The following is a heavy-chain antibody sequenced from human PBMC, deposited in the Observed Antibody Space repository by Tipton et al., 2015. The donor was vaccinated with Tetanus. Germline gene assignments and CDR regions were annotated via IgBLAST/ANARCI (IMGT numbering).Heavy chain of an antibody. CDR2: IWYDGSNK. J-gene: IGHJ6*02. D-gene: IGHD6-13*01. Sequence: RSLRLSCAASGFTFSSYGMHWVRQAPGKGLEWVAVIWYDGSNKYYADSVKGRLTTSRDNSKNTLYLQMNSLRAEDTAVYYCARRGSSSWYIVGDGYYGMDVWGQGTTVTVSS. CDR1: GFTFSSYG. V-gene: IGHV3-33*01. CDR3: ARRGSSSWYIVGDGYYGMDV.